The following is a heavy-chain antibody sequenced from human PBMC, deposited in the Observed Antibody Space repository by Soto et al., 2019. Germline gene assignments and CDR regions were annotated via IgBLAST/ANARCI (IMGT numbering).Heavy chain of an antibody. J-gene: IGHJ4*02. CDR2: IYWDDDK. V-gene: IGHV2-5*02. CDR1: GFSVSSNGAR. D-gene: IGHD2-21*01. Sequence: QITLKESGPPLVKPTQTLTLTCSLSGFSVSSNGARVGWIRQPPGKALEWLALIYWDDDKKYNPSLQSRLTITKDTTENQVVLTVTDVDPADTATYYCVHGTLSSCGHIYFDYWGQGTLVTVSS. CDR3: VHGTLSSCGHIYFDY.